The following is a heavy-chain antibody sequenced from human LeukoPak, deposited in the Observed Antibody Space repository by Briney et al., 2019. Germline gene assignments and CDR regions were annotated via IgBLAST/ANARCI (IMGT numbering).Heavy chain of an antibody. CDR2: ISSSGSTI. D-gene: IGHD6-13*01. CDR3: ARDPEIAAAGTFDC. Sequence: GGSLRLSCAASGFTFSSYEMNWVRQAPGKGLEWVSYISSSGSTIYYADSVKGRFTISRDNAKNSLYLQMNSLRAEDTAVYYCARDPEIAAAGTFDCWGQGTLVTVSS. J-gene: IGHJ5*01. CDR1: GFTFSSYE. V-gene: IGHV3-48*03.